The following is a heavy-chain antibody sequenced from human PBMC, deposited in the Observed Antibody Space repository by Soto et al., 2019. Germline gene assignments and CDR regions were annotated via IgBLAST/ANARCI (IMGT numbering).Heavy chain of an antibody. CDR3: AILTPTTGVY. J-gene: IGHJ4*02. D-gene: IGHD4-17*01. V-gene: IGHV1-69*06. CDR2: IIPILGTI. CDR1: AGTFSTYT. Sequence: QVLLVQSRAEVQNPGSSLKVSCKASAGTFSTYTLSWVRQPPVQGLELMGGIIPILGTINYAQKVQGRVTITADTSPTTTYIELISMRSDDTAVYYFAILTPTTGVYWDQVAMVNVSS.